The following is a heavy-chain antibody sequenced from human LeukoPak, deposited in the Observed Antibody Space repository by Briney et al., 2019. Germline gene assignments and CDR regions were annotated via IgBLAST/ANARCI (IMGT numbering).Heavy chain of an antibody. D-gene: IGHD3-3*01. CDR3: AKGSYDFWSGYSKMIYGMDV. Sequence: GGSLRLSCIASGFRFSSYRMNWVRQAPGKGLEWVSTVYSGGDEIYYADSVSGRFTISRDNAKNSLYLQMNSLRAEDTALYYCAKGSYDFWSGYSKMIYGMDVWGQGTTVTVSS. CDR1: GFRFSSYR. CDR2: VYSGGDEI. J-gene: IGHJ6*02. V-gene: IGHV3-21*04.